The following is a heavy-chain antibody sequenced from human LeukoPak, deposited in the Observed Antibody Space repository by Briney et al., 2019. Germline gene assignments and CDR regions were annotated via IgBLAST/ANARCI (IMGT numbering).Heavy chain of an antibody. V-gene: IGHV3-48*01. CDR1: GFTFSSHS. D-gene: IGHD5-24*01. CDR2: ISSSSTII. J-gene: IGHJ4*02. Sequence: GGSLRLSCAASGFTFSSHSMNWVRQAPGKGLEWVSYISSSSTIIHYADSVKGRFTISRDDAKNSLYLQMNSLRAEDTAVYYCAKDSRLQIFDCWGQGTLVTVSS. CDR3: AKDSRLQIFDC.